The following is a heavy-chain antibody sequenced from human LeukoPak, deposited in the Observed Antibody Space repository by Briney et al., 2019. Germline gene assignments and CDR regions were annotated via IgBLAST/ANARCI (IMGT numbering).Heavy chain of an antibody. V-gene: IGHV1-24*01. CDR2: FDPEDGET. J-gene: IGHJ6*02. Sequence: ASVKVSCKVSGYTLTELSMHWVRQAPGKGLEWKGGFDPEDGETIYAQKFQGRVTMTEDTSTDTAYMELSSLRSEDTTVYYCATDENDFWSPSGMDVWGQGTTVTVSS. D-gene: IGHD3-3*01. CDR3: ATDENDFWSPSGMDV. CDR1: GYTLTELS.